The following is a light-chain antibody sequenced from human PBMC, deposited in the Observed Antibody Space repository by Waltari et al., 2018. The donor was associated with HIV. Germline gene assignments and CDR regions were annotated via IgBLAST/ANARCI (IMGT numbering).Light chain of an antibody. Sequence: SYELTQPPSLSVSPGQTASITCSGDKLGDKYACWYQQKPGRSPVLVMYQDSKRPSGIPERFSGFNSGNTATLTISWTQAMDEADYYCQAWDSSTWVFGGGTKLTVL. J-gene: IGLJ3*02. CDR1: KLGDKY. CDR3: QAWDSSTWV. CDR2: QDS. V-gene: IGLV3-1*01.